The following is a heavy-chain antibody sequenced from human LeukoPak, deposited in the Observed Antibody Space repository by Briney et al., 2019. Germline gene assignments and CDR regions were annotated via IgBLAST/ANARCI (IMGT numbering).Heavy chain of an antibody. CDR3: VRVGEGAAISVNYWFDP. D-gene: IGHD2-2*02. CDR2: MNPNNGNT. Sequence: ASVKVSCKASGFTFTSYDINWVRQASGQGLEWMGWMNPNNGNTGYAQKFQGRVTMTRDTSISTAYMELRGLRSEDTAVYYCVRVGEGAAISVNYWFDPWGQGTLVTVSS. CDR1: GFTFTSYD. V-gene: IGHV1-8*01. J-gene: IGHJ5*02.